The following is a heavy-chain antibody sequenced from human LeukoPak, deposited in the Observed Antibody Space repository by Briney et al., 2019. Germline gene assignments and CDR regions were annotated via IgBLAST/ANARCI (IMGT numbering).Heavy chain of an antibody. Sequence: SETLSLTCTVSGGSISSGDYYWAWIRQPPGQGLEWIGNVQYSGSTYYNPSLKSRVTISVDTSKNQFSLKLSSVTAADTAVYYCARLSEGAFDYWGQGTLVTVSS. V-gene: IGHV4-39*01. D-gene: IGHD1-14*01. CDR1: GGSISSGDYY. CDR3: ARLSEGAFDY. CDR2: VQYSGST. J-gene: IGHJ4*02.